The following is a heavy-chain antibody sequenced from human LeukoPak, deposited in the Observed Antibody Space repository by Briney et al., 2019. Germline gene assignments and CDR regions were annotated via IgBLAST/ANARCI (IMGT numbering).Heavy chain of an antibody. D-gene: IGHD6-13*01. Sequence: GGSLRLSCAASGFTFSSYAMSWVRQAPGKGLEWVSAISGSGGSTYYADSVKGRFTISRDNSKNTLYLQMNSLRAEDTAVYYCAKDYPSPGSSSWYGDAFDIWGQGTMVTVSS. J-gene: IGHJ3*02. V-gene: IGHV3-23*01. CDR2: ISGSGGST. CDR3: AKDYPSPGSSSWYGDAFDI. CDR1: GFTFSSYA.